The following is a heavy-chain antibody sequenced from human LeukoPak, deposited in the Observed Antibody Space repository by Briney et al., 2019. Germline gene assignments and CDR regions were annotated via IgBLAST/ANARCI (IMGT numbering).Heavy chain of an antibody. Sequence: SETLSLTCTVSGYSISSGYYWGWIRQPPGKGLEWIGSIYHSGSTYYNPSLKSRVTISVDTSKNQFSLKLSSVTAADTAVYYCARGHCSGGSCYSFYWGQGTLVTVSS. CDR2: IYHSGST. CDR1: GYSISSGYY. J-gene: IGHJ4*02. V-gene: IGHV4-38-2*02. D-gene: IGHD2-15*01. CDR3: ARGHCSGGSCYSFY.